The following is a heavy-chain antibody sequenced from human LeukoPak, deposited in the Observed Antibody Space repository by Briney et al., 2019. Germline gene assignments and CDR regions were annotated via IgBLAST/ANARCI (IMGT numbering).Heavy chain of an antibody. Sequence: SQTLSLTCAISGDSVSSDSAAWNWIRQSPSRGLEWLGRTYYRSKWYNEYAVSMKSRITINPDTSQNQFSLQLNSLTPEDTAVYYCARAPIGGWYFDLWGRGTLVTVSS. V-gene: IGHV6-1*01. CDR2: TYYRSKWYN. J-gene: IGHJ2*01. D-gene: IGHD2-15*01. CDR3: ARAPIGGWYFDL. CDR1: GDSVSSDSAA.